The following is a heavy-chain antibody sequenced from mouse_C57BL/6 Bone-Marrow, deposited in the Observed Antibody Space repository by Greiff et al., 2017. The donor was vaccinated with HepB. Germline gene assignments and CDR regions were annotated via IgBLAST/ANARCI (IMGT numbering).Heavy chain of an antibody. D-gene: IGHD1-1*01. J-gene: IGHJ1*01. Sequence: VQLKQSGPVLVKPGASVKMSCKASGYTFTDYNMHWVKQSHGKSLEWIGYINPNNGGTSYNQKFKGKATLTVNKSSSTAYMELRSLTSGDSAVYYCARPPSKYYGGSYGYFDVCGAGTTVTVSS. CDR2: INPNNGGT. V-gene: IGHV1-22*01. CDR1: GYTFTDYN. CDR3: ARPPSKYYGGSYGYFDV.